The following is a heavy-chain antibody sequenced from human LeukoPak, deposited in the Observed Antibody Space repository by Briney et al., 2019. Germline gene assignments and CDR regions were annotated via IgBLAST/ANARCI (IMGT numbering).Heavy chain of an antibody. D-gene: IGHD2-8*01. CDR3: ASNPGVMVYDYPPVGAFDI. J-gene: IGHJ3*02. CDR1: GGSISGYS. Sequence: PSGTLSLSCTVSGGSISGYSWRWVRQPPGKGLEWVAYISDIGSINYNPSLTSRVTISLITSKNQLSLKLSSVTAAETAVYYCASNPGVMVYDYPPVGAFDIWGQGTMVTVSS. V-gene: IGHV4-59*08. CDR2: ISDIGSI.